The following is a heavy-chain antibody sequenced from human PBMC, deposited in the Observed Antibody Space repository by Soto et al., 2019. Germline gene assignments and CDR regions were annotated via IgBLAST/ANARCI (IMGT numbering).Heavy chain of an antibody. CDR1: GGSFSGYY. CDR3: ARGLRRDTTTPYYYYGMDV. CDR2: INHSGST. J-gene: IGHJ6*02. D-gene: IGHD5-18*01. V-gene: IGHV4-34*01. Sequence: QVQLQQWGAGLLKPSETLSLTCVVYGGSFSGYYWSWIRQPPGKGLEWIGEINHSGSTNYNPSLKSRVTISVDTSKNQFSLKLSSVTAADTAVYYCARGLRRDTTTPYYYYGMDVWGQGTTVTVSS.